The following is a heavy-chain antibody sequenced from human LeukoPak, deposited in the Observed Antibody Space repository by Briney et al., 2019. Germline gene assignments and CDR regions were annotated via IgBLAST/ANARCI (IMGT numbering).Heavy chain of an antibody. CDR2: ISSSGSTI. Sequence: GGSLRLSRVASVFTLSSYEMNWVRQAPGKGREWVSYISSSGSTIYYADSVKGGFTISRDNAKNSLYLQMNSLRAEDTAVYYCARAYGDYYYYYGMDVWGQGTTVTVSS. CDR1: VFTLSSYE. J-gene: IGHJ6*02. V-gene: IGHV3-48*03. CDR3: ARAYGDYYYYYGMDV. D-gene: IGHD4-17*01.